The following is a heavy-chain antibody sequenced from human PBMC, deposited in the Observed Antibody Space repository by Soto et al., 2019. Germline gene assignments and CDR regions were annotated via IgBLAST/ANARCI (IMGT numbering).Heavy chain of an antibody. CDR2: IIPIFGTA. D-gene: IGHD2-15*01. J-gene: IGHJ3*02. V-gene: IGHV1-69*13. CDR3: ARAGCSGGSCYLSSGDAFDI. Sequence: GASVKVSCKASGGTFSSYAISWVRQAPGQGLEWMGGIIPIFGTANYAQKFQGRVTITADESTSTAYMELSSLRSEDTAVYYCARAGCSGGSCYLSSGDAFDIWGQGTMVTVSS. CDR1: GGTFSSYA.